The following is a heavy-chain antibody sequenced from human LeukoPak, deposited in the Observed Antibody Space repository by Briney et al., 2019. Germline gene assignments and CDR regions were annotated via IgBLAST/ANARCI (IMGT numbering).Heavy chain of an antibody. CDR3: ARAGPRDGDYHYFDY. V-gene: IGHV4-34*01. J-gene: IGHJ4*02. Sequence: PSETLSLTCAVYGGSFSGYYWSWIRQPPGKGLEWIGEINHSGSTNYNPSLKSRVTISVDTSKNQFSLKLSSVTAADTAVYYCARAGPRDGDYHYFDYWGQGTLVTVSS. D-gene: IGHD4-17*01. CDR1: GGSFSGYY. CDR2: INHSGST.